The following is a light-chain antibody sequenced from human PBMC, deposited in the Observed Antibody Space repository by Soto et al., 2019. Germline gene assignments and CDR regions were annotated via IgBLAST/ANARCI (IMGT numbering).Light chain of an antibody. Sequence: ELVVTQSPATLSVSPGERATLSCSASQSVTSNLAWYQQKPGQAPRLLIYGASTRATGIPARFSGSGSGTDFTLTISSLQSEDFAVYYCQHYNNWPPEKWTFGQGTKVDI. CDR3: QHYNNWPPEKWT. J-gene: IGKJ1*01. CDR1: QSVTSN. V-gene: IGKV3-15*01. CDR2: GAS.